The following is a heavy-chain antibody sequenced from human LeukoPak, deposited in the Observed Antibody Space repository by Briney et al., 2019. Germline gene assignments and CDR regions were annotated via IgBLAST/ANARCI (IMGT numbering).Heavy chain of an antibody. D-gene: IGHD1-1*01. V-gene: IGHV3-23*01. CDR3: AKDKGFTTGSVDSYFDY. CDR1: GFTFSSYA. Sequence: GGSLRLSCAASGFTFSSYAMSWVRQAPGKGLEWVSAISGSGGSTYYADSVKGRFTISRDNSKNTLYLQMNSLRAEDTAVYYCAKDKGFTTGSVDSYFDYWGQGTLVTVSS. J-gene: IGHJ4*02. CDR2: ISGSGGST.